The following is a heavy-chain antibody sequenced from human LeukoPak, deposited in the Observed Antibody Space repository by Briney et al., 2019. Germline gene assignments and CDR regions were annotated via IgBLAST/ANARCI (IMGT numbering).Heavy chain of an antibody. CDR2: ISSSGSTI. CDR1: GFTFSSYE. D-gene: IGHD1-7*01. CDR3: ARDRANWNYLSSVDY. J-gene: IGHJ4*02. V-gene: IGHV3-48*03. Sequence: PGGSLRLSCAASGFTFSSYEMNWVRQAPGKGLEWVSYISSSGSTIYYADSVKGRFTISRDNAKNSLYLQMNSLRAEDTAVYYCARDRANWNYLSSVDYWGQGTLVTVSS.